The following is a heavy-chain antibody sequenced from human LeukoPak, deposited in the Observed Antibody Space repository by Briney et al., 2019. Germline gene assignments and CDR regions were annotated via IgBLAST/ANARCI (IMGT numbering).Heavy chain of an antibody. Sequence: GGSLRLSYAASGFTFSSYSMNWVRQAPGKGLEWVSYISSSSSTIYYADSVKGRFTISRDNAKNSLYLQMNSLRAEDTAVYYCARDSIGYCSSTSCYTEEYLDYWGQGTLVTVSS. CDR3: ARDSIGYCSSTSCYTEEYLDY. V-gene: IGHV3-48*04. J-gene: IGHJ4*02. CDR2: ISSSSSTI. D-gene: IGHD2-2*02. CDR1: GFTFSSYS.